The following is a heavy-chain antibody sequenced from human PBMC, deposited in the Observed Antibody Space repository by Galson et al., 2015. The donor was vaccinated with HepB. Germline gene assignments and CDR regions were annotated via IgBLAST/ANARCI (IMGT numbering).Heavy chain of an antibody. V-gene: IGHV1-24*01. CDR1: GYTLTELS. J-gene: IGHJ5*02. Sequence: SVKVSCKVSGYTLTELSMHWVRQAPGKGLEWMGGFDPEDGETIYAQKFQGRVTMTEDTSTDTAYMELSSLRSEDTAVYYCATGEYCSGGSCYSGLSWFDPWGQGTLVTVSS. D-gene: IGHD2-15*01. CDR2: FDPEDGET. CDR3: ATGEYCSGGSCYSGLSWFDP.